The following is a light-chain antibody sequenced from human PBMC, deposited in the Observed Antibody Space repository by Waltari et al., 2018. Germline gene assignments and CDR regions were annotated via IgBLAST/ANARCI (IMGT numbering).Light chain of an antibody. CDR1: QSISSY. CDR3: QQSYSTLGT. CDR2: AAS. Sequence: DIQMTQSPSSLSASVGDTVTITCRASQSISSYLNWYQQKPGKAPKLLIYAASSLQTGVPSSFSGSGSGTDFTLTISSLQPEDFATYYCQQSYSTLGTFGPGTKVDVK. V-gene: IGKV1-39*01. J-gene: IGKJ3*01.